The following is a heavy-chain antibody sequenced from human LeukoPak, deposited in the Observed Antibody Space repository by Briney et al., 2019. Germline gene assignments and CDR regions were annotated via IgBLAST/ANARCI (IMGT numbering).Heavy chain of an antibody. V-gene: IGHV4-39*01. CDR1: GGSISSSSYY. CDR3: ARGYGSGSYFNY. J-gene: IGHJ4*02. CDR2: IYYSGST. Sequence: SETLSLTCTVSGGSISSSSYYWGWIRQPPGKGLEWIGSIYYSGSTYYNPSLKSRVTISVDTSKNQFSLKLSSVTAADTAVYYCARGYGSGSYFNYWGQGTLVTVSS. D-gene: IGHD3-10*01.